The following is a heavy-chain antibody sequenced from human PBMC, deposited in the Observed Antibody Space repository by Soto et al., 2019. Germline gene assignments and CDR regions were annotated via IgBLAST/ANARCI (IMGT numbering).Heavy chain of an antibody. V-gene: IGHV3-33*01. CDR3: ARDLGNPDGCACDI. J-gene: IGHJ3*02. CDR2: IWYDGSNK. CDR1: GFTFSSYG. Sequence: QVQLVESGGGVVQPGRSLRLSCAASGFTFSSYGMHWVRQAPGKGLEWVAVIWYDGSNKYYADSVKGRFTISRDNSKNTLYLQMNSLRAEDTAVYYCARDLGNPDGCACDIWGQGTMVTVSS. D-gene: IGHD1-1*01.